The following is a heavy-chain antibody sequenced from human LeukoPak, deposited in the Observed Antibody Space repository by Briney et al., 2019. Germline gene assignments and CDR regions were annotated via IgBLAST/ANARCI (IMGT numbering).Heavy chain of an antibody. J-gene: IGHJ3*02. Sequence: GESLKISCCGSGYSFTSYWIGWVRQEPGKGLEGMGIIYPGDSDTRYSPSFQGQVTISADKSISTAYLQWSSLKASDTAMYYCARRPSGVPDAFDIWGQGTMVTVSS. CDR2: IYPGDSDT. V-gene: IGHV5-51*01. CDR3: ARRPSGVPDAFDI. D-gene: IGHD3-10*01. CDR1: GYSFTSYW.